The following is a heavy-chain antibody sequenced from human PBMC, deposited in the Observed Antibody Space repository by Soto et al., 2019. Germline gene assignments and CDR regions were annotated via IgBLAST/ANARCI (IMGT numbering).Heavy chain of an antibody. D-gene: IGHD3-9*01. J-gene: IGHJ3*02. V-gene: IGHV1-69*08. CDR3: ARDPLRYFDSAEGDAFDI. CDR2: IIPILGIA. Sequence: QVQLVQSGAEVKKPGSSVKVSCKASGGTFSSYTISWVRQAPGQGLEWMGRIIPILGIANYAQKFQGRVTITADKSTSTAYMELSSLRSEDTAVYYCARDPLRYFDSAEGDAFDIWGQGTMVTVSS. CDR1: GGTFSSYT.